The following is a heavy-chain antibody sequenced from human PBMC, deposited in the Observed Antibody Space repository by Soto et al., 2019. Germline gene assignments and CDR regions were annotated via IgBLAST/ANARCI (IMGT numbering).Heavy chain of an antibody. V-gene: IGHV4-34*01. D-gene: IGHD1-1*01. CDR3: ARGPSTGTMSY. CDR2: STHSRRT. Sequence: SETLSLTCAVYGGSFSDFFWSWIRQPPGKGLEWIGESTHSRRTNYNPSLKSRVTISVDTSKNQFSLKLSSVTAADTAVYYCARGPSTGTMSYWGQGTLVTVLL. J-gene: IGHJ4*02. CDR1: GGSFSDFF.